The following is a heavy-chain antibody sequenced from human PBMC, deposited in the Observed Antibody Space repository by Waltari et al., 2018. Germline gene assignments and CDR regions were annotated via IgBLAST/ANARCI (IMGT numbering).Heavy chain of an antibody. D-gene: IGHD2-21*01. CDR1: GYTFTSYA. Sequence: QVQLVQSGAEVKKPGASVKVSCKASGYTFTSYAMHWVRQAPGQRLEWMGWINAGNGNTKYSQKFQGRVTITRDTSASTAYMELSSLRSEDTAVYYCARGGRCGGDCYSADWQFDYWGQGTLVTVSS. CDR2: INAGNGNT. V-gene: IGHV1-3*01. CDR3: ARGGRCGGDCYSADWQFDY. J-gene: IGHJ4*02.